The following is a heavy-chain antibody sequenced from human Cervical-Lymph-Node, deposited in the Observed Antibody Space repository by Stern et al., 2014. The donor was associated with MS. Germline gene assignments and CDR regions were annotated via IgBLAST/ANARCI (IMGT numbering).Heavy chain of an antibody. V-gene: IGHV3-48*01. J-gene: IGHJ4*02. CDR3: ARSALTSLDY. CDR2: ISLRHSTT. CDR1: GFTFSSYP. D-gene: IGHD1-14*01. Sequence: EVHLVESGGGLVQPGESLRLSCAASGFTFSSYPMNWVRQAPGKGLEWGSYISLRHSTTYYADSVKGRFTISRDSANNSLYLQMDRLRVEDTAVYFCARSALTSLDYWGQGTLVTVSS.